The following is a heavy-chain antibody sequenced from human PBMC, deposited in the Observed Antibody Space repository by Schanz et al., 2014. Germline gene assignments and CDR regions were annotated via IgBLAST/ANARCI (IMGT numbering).Heavy chain of an antibody. Sequence: EVQLVESGGGLIQPGGSLRLSCAVSGFTVNTNYMSWVRQAPGKGLEWISSMYINSGSTQYADSVKGRFIISRDSSKNTLFLQMNSLRAEDTAVYYCVRDAGRDGYNLAFDVWGQGTLVTVS. J-gene: IGHJ3*01. CDR3: VRDAGRDGYNLAFDV. D-gene: IGHD1-1*01. CDR2: MYINSGST. V-gene: IGHV3-53*01. CDR1: GFTVNTNY.